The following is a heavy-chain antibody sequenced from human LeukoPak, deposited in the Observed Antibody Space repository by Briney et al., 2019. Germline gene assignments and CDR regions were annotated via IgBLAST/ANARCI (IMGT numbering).Heavy chain of an antibody. Sequence: GASVKVSCKASGYTFTDYYMHWVRQAPGQGLEWMGWINPNSGVTNYAQKFQGRVTMTRDTSISTAYMELSGLRSDDTAVYYCARAYILGGFDIWGQGTMVTVSS. CDR2: INPNSGVT. J-gene: IGHJ3*02. CDR3: ARAYILGGFDI. CDR1: GYTFTDYY. D-gene: IGHD3-16*01. V-gene: IGHV1-2*02.